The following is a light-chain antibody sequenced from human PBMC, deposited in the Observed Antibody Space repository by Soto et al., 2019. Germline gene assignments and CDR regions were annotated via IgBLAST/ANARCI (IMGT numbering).Light chain of an antibody. CDR1: KSVSRW. Sequence: DIQMTLSPSTLSASVGDRVTSTCRASKSVSRWLAWYQQKPGKAPTLLIYKASTLDSWFRSRFSGSGAGTEFTLPISRLQPDGSAIHFCNQYYDNSTLGQGTKVE. CDR3: NQYYDNST. J-gene: IGKJ1*01. V-gene: IGKV1-5*03. CDR2: KAS.